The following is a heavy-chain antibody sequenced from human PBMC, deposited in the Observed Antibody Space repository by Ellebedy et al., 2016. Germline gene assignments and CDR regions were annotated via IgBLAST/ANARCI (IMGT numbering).Heavy chain of an antibody. CDR1: GGSFSGYY. CDR3: ARGWGYSGYDLDY. Sequence: SETLSLXCAVYGGSFSGYYWSWIRQPPGKGLEWIGEINHSGSTNYNPSLKSRVTISVDTSKNQFSLKLSSVTAADTAVYYCARGWGYSGYDLDYWGQGTLVTVSS. J-gene: IGHJ4*02. D-gene: IGHD5-12*01. V-gene: IGHV4-34*01. CDR2: INHSGST.